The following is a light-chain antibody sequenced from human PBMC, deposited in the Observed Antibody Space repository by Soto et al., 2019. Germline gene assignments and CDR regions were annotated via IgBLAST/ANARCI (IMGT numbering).Light chain of an antibody. CDR1: QSVSSY. CDR2: GAS. V-gene: IGKV3-11*01. CDR3: QQYDDWPPIT. J-gene: IGKJ5*01. Sequence: EIVLTQSPAILSLSPGDRATLSCRASQSVSSYLAWYQQKPGQAPRLLIYGASNRATGIPDRFSGSGSGTDFTLTISRLEPEDFAVYYCQQYDDWPPITFGQGTRLEIK.